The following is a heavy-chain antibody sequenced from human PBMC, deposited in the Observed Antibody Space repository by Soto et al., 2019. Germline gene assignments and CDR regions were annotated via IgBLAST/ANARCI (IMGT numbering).Heavy chain of an antibody. CDR2: ISWNSQSI. D-gene: IGHD2-15*01. V-gene: IGHV3-9*01. CDR1: GFTFDDYA. Sequence: EVQLVESGGGLVQPGTSLRLSCATSGFTFDDYAMHWVRQAPGKGLEWVSGISWNSQSIGYADSVKGRFTISRDYAKKSLFLHLSSLRPEDTAGYFCAKAAGLRYLDSWGQGTLVTVSS. J-gene: IGHJ5*01. CDR3: AKAAGLRYLDS.